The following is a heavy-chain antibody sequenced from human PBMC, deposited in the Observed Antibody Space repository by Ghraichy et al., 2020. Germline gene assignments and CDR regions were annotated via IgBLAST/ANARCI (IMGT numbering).Heavy chain of an antibody. CDR1: GFTFSSYA. J-gene: IGHJ4*02. Sequence: GGSLRLSCAASGFTFSSYAMSWVRQAPGKGLEWVSAISGSGGSTYYADSVKGRFTISRDNSKNTLYLQMNSLRAEDTAVCYCAKHGGENKNYFDYWGQGTLVTVSS. V-gene: IGHV3-23*01. D-gene: IGHD3-16*01. CDR3: AKHGGENKNYFDY. CDR2: ISGSGGST.